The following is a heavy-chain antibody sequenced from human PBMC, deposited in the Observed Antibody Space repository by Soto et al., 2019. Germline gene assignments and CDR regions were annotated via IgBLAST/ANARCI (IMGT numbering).Heavy chain of an antibody. V-gene: IGHV3-48*03. CDR1: GFSIRTYE. D-gene: IGHD2-21*02. J-gene: IGHJ3*02. CDR2: TSNSDNTI. Sequence: GGSLRLSCVASGFSIRTYEMNWVRQAPGKGLEWISYTSNSDNTIVYADSVKGRFTISRDNAKNSLYLHMNSLRADDTAVYYCASPVVTAPHDAFDIWGQGTMVTVSS. CDR3: ASPVVTAPHDAFDI.